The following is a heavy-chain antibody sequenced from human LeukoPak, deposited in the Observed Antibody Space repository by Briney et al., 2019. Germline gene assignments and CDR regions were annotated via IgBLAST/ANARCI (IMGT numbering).Heavy chain of an antibody. J-gene: IGHJ4*02. CDR3: ARDQRVYYDSSGHLD. CDR2: ISSSSSYI. D-gene: IGHD3-22*01. Sequence: GGSLRLSCAASGFTFSSYSMNWVRQAPGKGLEWVSSISSSSSYIYYADSVKGRFTISRDNAKNSLYLQMNSLRAEDTAVYYCARDQRVYYDSSGHLDWGQGTLVTVSS. V-gene: IGHV3-21*01. CDR1: GFTFSSYS.